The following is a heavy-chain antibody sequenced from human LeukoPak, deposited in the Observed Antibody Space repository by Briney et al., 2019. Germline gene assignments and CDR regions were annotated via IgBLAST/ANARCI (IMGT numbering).Heavy chain of an antibody. V-gene: IGHV4-4*02. Sequence: SGTLSLTCAVSGGSISSYNWWSWVRQPPGKGLEWIGEIYHSGTTNYNPSLKTRVSISADKSKNKFSLKLNSVTAADTAAYYCARTNGWELRVPFDYWGQGSLVTVSS. J-gene: IGHJ4*02. CDR1: GGSISSYNW. D-gene: IGHD1-7*01. CDR3: ARTNGWELRVPFDY. CDR2: IYHSGTT.